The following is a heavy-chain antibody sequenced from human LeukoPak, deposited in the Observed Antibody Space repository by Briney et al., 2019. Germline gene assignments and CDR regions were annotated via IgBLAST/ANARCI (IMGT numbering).Heavy chain of an antibody. CDR3: ARDLKSSSGNDAFDI. Sequence: SETLSLTCTLSVVSISSYYWSWSRQPAGKGLEWIGRIYTSGSTNYNPSLKSRVTMSVDTSKNQFSLKLSSVTAADTAVYYCARDLKSSSGNDAFDIWGQGTMVTVSS. V-gene: IGHV4-4*07. CDR1: VVSISSYY. D-gene: IGHD6-19*01. CDR2: IYTSGST. J-gene: IGHJ3*02.